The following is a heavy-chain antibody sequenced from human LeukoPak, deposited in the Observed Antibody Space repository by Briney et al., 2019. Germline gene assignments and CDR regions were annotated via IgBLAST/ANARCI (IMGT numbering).Heavy chain of an antibody. CDR3: ARGGSSILWW. Sequence: SETLSLTCAVSGGSISSSNWWSWVRQPPGKGLEWIGEIYHSGSTNYNPSLKSRVTISVDTSKNQFSLKLSSVTAADTAVYYCARGGSSILWWWGQGTMVTVSS. CDR1: GGSISSSNW. CDR2: IYHSGST. V-gene: IGHV4-4*02. D-gene: IGHD2-21*01. J-gene: IGHJ3*01.